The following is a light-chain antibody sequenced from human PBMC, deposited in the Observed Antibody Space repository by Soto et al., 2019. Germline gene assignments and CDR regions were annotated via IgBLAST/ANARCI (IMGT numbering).Light chain of an antibody. Sequence: DAVMTQSPLSLPVTLGQPASISGRSSQSLVYSDGNTYLNWFQQRPGQSPRRLIYKVSNRDSGVPERFSGSGSGTDFTLTISYLQSEDFGTYYCQQFYNYPRTFGQGTKVDIK. CDR3: QQFYNYPRT. V-gene: IGKV2-30*01. J-gene: IGKJ1*01. CDR1: QSLVYSDGNTY. CDR2: KVS.